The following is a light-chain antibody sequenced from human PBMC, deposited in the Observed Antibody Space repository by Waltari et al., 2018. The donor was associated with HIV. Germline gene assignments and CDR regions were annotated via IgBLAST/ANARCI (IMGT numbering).Light chain of an antibody. CDR3: SSYAGSPDWI. J-gene: IGLJ2*01. V-gene: IGLV2-23*01. CDR1: ASNLGTYKL. CDR2: EGT. Sequence: QSILTQPASVSGSPGQSITISCTGTASNLGTYKLLSWFQQLPDKAPKLIIYEGTKRPSGLSSRFSASKFDNTASLTISGLQVEDEATYFCSSYAGSPDWIFGGGTKVTVL.